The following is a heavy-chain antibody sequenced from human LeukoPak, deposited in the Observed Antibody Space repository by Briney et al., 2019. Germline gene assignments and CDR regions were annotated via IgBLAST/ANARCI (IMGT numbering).Heavy chain of an antibody. J-gene: IGHJ4*02. CDR1: GFTVSTNS. CDR3: ARRAGAYSHPYDY. Sequence: GGSLRLSCTVSGFTVSTNSMSWVRQAPGKGLEWVSFIYSDNTHYSDSAKGRFTISRDNSKNTLYLQMDSLRAEDTAVYYCARRAGAYSHPYDYWGQGTLVTVSS. D-gene: IGHD4/OR15-4a*01. CDR2: IYSDNT. V-gene: IGHV3-53*01.